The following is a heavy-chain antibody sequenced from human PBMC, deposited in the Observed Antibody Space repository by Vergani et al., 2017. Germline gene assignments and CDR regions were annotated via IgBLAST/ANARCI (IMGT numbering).Heavy chain of an antibody. CDR3: ARVNVVVVAATPRIEYYSGMDV. J-gene: IGHJ6*02. CDR2: IYHRGST. CDR1: GGSISSSNW. V-gene: IGHV4-4*03. Sequence: QVQLQESGPGLVKPPGTLSLTCAVPGGSISSSNWWSWVRQPPGKGLEWIGEIYHRGSTNYNPALKSRVTISVDKSKNQFFLKLSSVTAADTAVYYCARVNVVVVAATPRIEYYSGMDVWGQGTTVTVSS. D-gene: IGHD2-15*01.